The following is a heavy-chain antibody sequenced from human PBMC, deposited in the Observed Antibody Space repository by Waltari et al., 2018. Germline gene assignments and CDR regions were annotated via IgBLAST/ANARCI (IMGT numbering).Heavy chain of an antibody. Sequence: QVQLVQSGAEVKKTGSSVKVSCKASGGTFSSYAISWVRQAPGQGLEWMGRIIPIFGKANDALKYQGRVPITADKSSSTAYIELRSLRSDDTAVYYCARAPIFGVVGYYYMDVWGKVTPATISS. V-gene: IGHV1-69*04. J-gene: IGHJ6*03. D-gene: IGHD3-3*01. CDR2: IIPIFGKA. CDR1: GGTFSSYA. CDR3: ARAPIFGVVGYYYMDV.